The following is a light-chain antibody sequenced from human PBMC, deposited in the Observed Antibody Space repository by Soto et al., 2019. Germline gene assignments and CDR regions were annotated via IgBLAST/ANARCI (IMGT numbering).Light chain of an antibody. CDR3: QQYGGSPPVT. CDR2: GAS. Sequence: EIVLTQSTGTLSLSPGERATLSCRASQSVSSSYLAWYQQKPGQAPRLLIYGASSRATGIPDRFSGSGSGTDFTLTISRLEPEDFAVYYCQQYGGSPPVTFGQGTRLEIK. CDR1: QSVSSSY. J-gene: IGKJ5*01. V-gene: IGKV3-20*01.